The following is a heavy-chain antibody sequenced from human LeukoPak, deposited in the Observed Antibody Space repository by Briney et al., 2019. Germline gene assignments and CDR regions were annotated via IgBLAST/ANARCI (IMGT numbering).Heavy chain of an antibody. Sequence: SETLSLTCTVSGGSISRSPYWWGWIRQPPGKGLEWIATIYYSGSTYYNPSLKSRVTISVDTSKNQFSLKLSSVTAADTAVYYCARSYYDSSGYYGKFDYWGQGTLVTVSS. D-gene: IGHD3-22*01. V-gene: IGHV4-39*01. J-gene: IGHJ4*02. CDR3: ARSYYDSSGYYGKFDY. CDR2: IYYSGST. CDR1: GGSISRSPYW.